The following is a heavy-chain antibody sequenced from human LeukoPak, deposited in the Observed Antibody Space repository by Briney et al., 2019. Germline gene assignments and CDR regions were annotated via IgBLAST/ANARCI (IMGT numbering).Heavy chain of an antibody. CDR2: INHSGST. V-gene: IGHV4-34*01. CDR3: ARLGPLSAIRRTYYYYYMDV. D-gene: IGHD5-24*01. J-gene: IGHJ6*03. Sequence: SETLSLTCAVYGGSFSGYYWSWIRQPPGKGLEWIGVINHSGSTNYNPSLKSRVTISVDTSKNQFSLKLSSVTAADTAVYYCARLGPLSAIRRTYYYYYMDVWGKGTTVTVSS. CDR1: GGSFSGYY.